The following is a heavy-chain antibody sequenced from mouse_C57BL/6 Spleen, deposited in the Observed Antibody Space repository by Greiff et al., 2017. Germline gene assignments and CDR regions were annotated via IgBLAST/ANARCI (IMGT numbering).Heavy chain of an antibody. J-gene: IGHJ3*01. CDR1: GYTFTSYW. Sequence: VKLMESGAELAKPGASVKLSCKASGYTFTSYWMHWVTQRPGQGLEWIGYINPSSGYTKYNQKFKDKATLTADKSSSTAYMQLSSLTYEDSAVYYCAVYYYGSSYEFAYWGQGTLVTVSA. D-gene: IGHD1-1*01. CDR2: INPSSGYT. V-gene: IGHV1-7*01. CDR3: AVYYYGSSYEFAY.